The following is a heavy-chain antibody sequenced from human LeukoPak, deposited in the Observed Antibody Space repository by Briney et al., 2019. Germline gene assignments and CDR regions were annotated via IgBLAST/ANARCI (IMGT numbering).Heavy chain of an antibody. CDR1: GLSFSTYW. V-gene: IGHV3-7*04. CDR2: IKQDGSEK. J-gene: IGHJ4*01. CDR3: ARVRFMIANY. D-gene: IGHD3-22*01. Sequence: PGGSLRLSGAASGLSFSTYWMSWVRQAPGKGLEWVANIKQDGSEKHYVDSVKGRFTISRDNAWNSLDLQMHSLRAEDTAVYYCARVRFMIANYWGQGTRVTVSS.